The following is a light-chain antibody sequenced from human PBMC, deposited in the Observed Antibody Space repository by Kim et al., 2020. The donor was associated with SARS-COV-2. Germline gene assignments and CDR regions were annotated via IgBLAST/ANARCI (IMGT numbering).Light chain of an antibody. CDR1: QSISSW. Sequence: SASVGDRVTITCRASQSISSWLAWYQQKPGKAPKLLIYKASSLESGVPSRFSGSGSGTEFTLTISSLQPDDFATYYCQQYNSWTWTFGQGTKLEI. V-gene: IGKV1-5*03. J-gene: IGKJ2*02. CDR3: QQYNSWTWT. CDR2: KAS.